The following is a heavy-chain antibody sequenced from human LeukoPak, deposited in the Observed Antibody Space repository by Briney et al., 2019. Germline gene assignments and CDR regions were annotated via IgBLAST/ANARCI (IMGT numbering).Heavy chain of an antibody. Sequence: PGGSLRLSCAASGFTFSSYWMGWVRQAPQKGLEWVASIKGDGSETFYVDSVKGRFTISRDNAQRSLFLQMNSLRAEDTAVYYCVRWRWLQSEFDYWGQGTLVTVSS. J-gene: IGHJ4*02. CDR2: IKGDGSET. V-gene: IGHV3-7*01. CDR3: VRWRWLQSEFDY. D-gene: IGHD5-24*01. CDR1: GFTFSSYW.